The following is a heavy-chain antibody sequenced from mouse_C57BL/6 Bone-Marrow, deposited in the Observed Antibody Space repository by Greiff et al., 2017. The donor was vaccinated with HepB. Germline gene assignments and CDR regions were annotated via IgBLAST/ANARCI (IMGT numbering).Heavy chain of an antibody. Sequence: VQLQQPGAELVRPGTSVKLSCKASGYTFTSYWMHWVKQRPGQGLEWIGVIDPSDSYTNYNQKFKGKATLTVDTSSSTAYMQLSSLTSEDSAVYYCARPYYGSSYGFDYWGQGTTLTVSS. CDR1: GYTFTSYW. CDR3: ARPYYGSSYGFDY. CDR2: IDPSDSYT. D-gene: IGHD1-1*01. V-gene: IGHV1-59*01. J-gene: IGHJ2*01.